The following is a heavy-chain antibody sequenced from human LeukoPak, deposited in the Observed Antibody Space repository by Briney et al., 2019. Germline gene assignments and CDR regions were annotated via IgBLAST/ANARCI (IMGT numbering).Heavy chain of an antibody. CDR2: IYSGGNT. D-gene: IGHD3-16*02. Sequence: PGGSLSLSCAASGFPSSNNYMSWVRQAPGKGLEWVSVIYSGGNTYYADSVKGRFTISRDNSKNTLYLQMNSLRAEDTAVYFCAKTVSGSHSYQGGDYWGQGTLVTVST. CDR1: GFPSSNNY. CDR3: AKTVSGSHSYQGGDY. J-gene: IGHJ4*02. V-gene: IGHV3-53*01.